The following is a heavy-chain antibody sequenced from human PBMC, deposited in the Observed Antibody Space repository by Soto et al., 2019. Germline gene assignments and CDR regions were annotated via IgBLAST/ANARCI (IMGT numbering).Heavy chain of an antibody. D-gene: IGHD4-17*01. Sequence: EVQLVESGGGLVKPGGSLRLSCAASGFTFSSYSMNWVRQAPGEGLEWFSSITTYSTSIYYADSVKGRFPISRDNAKNSLFLQMNSLRAEDTAVYYCARGYGDYIPDAFNIWGQGTMVTVSS. V-gene: IGHV3-21*01. J-gene: IGHJ3*02. CDR3: ARGYGDYIPDAFNI. CDR2: ITTYSTSI. CDR1: GFTFSSYS.